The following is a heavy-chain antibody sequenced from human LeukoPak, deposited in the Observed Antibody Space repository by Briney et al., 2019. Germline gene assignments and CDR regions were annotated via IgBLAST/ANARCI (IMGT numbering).Heavy chain of an antibody. J-gene: IGHJ4*02. V-gene: IGHV4-59*12. CDR2: IYYSGST. CDR1: GGSISSYY. D-gene: IGHD2-15*01. CDR3: ARGIVVVVAATPPYFDY. Sequence: SETLSLTCTVSGGSISSYYWSWIRQPPGKGLEWIGSIYYSGSTYYNPSLKSRVTISVDTSKNQFSLKLSSVTAADTAVYYCARGIVVVVAATPPYFDYWGQGTLVTVSS.